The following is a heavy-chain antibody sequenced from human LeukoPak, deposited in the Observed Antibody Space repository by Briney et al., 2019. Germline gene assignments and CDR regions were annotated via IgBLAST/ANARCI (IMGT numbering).Heavy chain of an antibody. CDR2: INSNNGDT. CDR3: ARDLLTSYGDYEITIERIGLDV. V-gene: IGHV1-2*02. J-gene: IGHJ6*02. CDR1: GGTFSSYA. Sequence: RAASVKVSCKASGGTFSSYAISWVRQAPGQGLEWMGWINSNNGDTDYAQKFQGRVTMTRDTSITTVYMELSRVTSDDTAVYYCARDLLTSYGDYEITIERIGLDVWGQGTSVIVSS. D-gene: IGHD4-17*01.